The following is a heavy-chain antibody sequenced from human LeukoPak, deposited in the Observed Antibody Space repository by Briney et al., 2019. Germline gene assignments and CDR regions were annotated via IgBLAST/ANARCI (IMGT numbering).Heavy chain of an antibody. CDR2: IYFRGTT. CDR3: ARGQSCTNGVCYYFDS. D-gene: IGHD2-8*01. J-gene: IGHJ4*02. V-gene: IGHV4-31*03. Sequence: SQALSLTCTVSGGSISSGGYSWSWLRQHPVKGLEWIGYIYFRGTTYYNPSLRSRLTISVDTSKNQFSLKLSSVTAADTAVYYCARGQSCTNGVCYYFDSWGQGTLVTVSS. CDR1: GGSISSGGYS.